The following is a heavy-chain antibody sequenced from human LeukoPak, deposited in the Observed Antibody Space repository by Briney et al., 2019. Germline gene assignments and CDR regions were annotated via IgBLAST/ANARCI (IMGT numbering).Heavy chain of an antibody. CDR1: GGTFSIYA. CDR2: IIPILGII. CDR3: AGPLKSIAARYFDL. D-gene: IGHD6-6*01. J-gene: IGHJ2*01. Sequence: ASVKVSCKASGGTFSIYAISWVRQAPGQGLEWMGRIIPILGIINYAQKFQGRVTITADKSTSTAYMELSSLRSEDTAVYYCAGPLKSIAARYFDLWGRGTLVTVSS. V-gene: IGHV1-69*04.